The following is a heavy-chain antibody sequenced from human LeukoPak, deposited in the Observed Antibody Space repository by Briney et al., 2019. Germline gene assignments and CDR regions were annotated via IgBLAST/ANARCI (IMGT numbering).Heavy chain of an antibody. CDR2: INPNSGGT. D-gene: IGHD3-9*01. J-gene: IGHJ3*02. CDR1: GYTFTGYY. CDR3: ARASDILYAFDI. Sequence: ASVKVSCKASGYTFTGYYMHWVRQAPGQGLEWMGWINPNSGGTNYAQKFQGRVTMTRDTSISTAYMELSRLRSDDTAVYYCARASDILYAFDIWGQGTMVTVSS. V-gene: IGHV1-2*02.